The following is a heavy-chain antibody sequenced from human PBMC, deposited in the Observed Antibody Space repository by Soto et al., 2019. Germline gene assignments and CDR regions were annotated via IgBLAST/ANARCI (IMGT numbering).Heavy chain of an antibody. CDR1: GFTFSNAW. D-gene: IGHD1-26*01. J-gene: IGHJ6*02. V-gene: IGHV3-15*07. Sequence: GGSLRLSCAASGFTFSNAWMNWVRQAPGKGLEWVGRIKSKTDGGTTDYAAPVKGRFTISRDDSKNTLYLQMNSLKTEDTAVYYCTTAGVGATPYYYYYGMDVWGQGTTVTVSS. CDR3: TTAGVGATPYYYYYGMDV. CDR2: IKSKTDGGTT.